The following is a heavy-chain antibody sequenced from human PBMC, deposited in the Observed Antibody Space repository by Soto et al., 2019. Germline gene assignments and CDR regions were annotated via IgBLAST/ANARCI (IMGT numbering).Heavy chain of an antibody. Sequence: ASVKVSCKTSGYAFPHYVINWVRHAPGHGLEWMGFSTHTGNTNYAQNFQGRVVLTTDTSTSTAYMEVTSLRSDDTAVYYCARSGEHPLDYWGQGTPVTVSS. CDR2: STHTGNT. D-gene: IGHD1-26*01. CDR1: GYAFPHYV. J-gene: IGHJ4*02. V-gene: IGHV1-18*01. CDR3: ARSGEHPLDY.